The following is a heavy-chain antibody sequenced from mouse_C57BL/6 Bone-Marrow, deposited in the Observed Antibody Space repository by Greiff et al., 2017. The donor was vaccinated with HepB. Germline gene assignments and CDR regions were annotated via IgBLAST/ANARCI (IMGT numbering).Heavy chain of an antibody. CDR1: GYSFTGYF. CDR3: ARGPSYYSNYVPYAMDY. J-gene: IGHJ4*01. D-gene: IGHD2-5*01. CDR2: INPYNGDT. V-gene: IGHV1-37*01. Sequence: EVKLMESGPELVKPGASVKISCKASGYSFTGYFMNWVKQSHGKSLEWIGRINPYNGDTFYNQKFKGKATLTVDKSSSTAHMELLSLTSEDFAVYYCARGPSYYSNYVPYAMDYWGQGTSVTVSS.